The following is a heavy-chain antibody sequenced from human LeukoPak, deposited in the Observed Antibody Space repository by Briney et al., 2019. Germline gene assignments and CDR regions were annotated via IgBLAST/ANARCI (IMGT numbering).Heavy chain of an antibody. D-gene: IGHD3-10*01. CDR1: GLTFSSHS. CDR2: ITSTSSYI. CDR3: ARSYGSGSCFDY. Sequence: SGGSLRLSCAASGLTFSSHSFNWVRQAPGKGLEWVSSITSTSSYIWYADSVKGRFTFSRDNAQNSLYLQMNSLRAEDTAVYYCARSYGSGSCFDYWGQGTLVTVSS. J-gene: IGHJ4*02. V-gene: IGHV3-21*01.